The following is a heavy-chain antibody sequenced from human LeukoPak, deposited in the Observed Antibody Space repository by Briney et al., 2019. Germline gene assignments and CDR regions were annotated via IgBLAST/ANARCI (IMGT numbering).Heavy chain of an antibody. D-gene: IGHD3-10*01. Sequence: PSETLSLTCTVSGDSIGDGSYYWSWIRQPAGKGLEWIGRIYATGGTNYNPSLKSRVTISIDTSKNQFSLKLNSVTAADTAMYYCARGGSGSGTFFDYWGQGTLVTVSS. V-gene: IGHV4-61*02. J-gene: IGHJ4*02. CDR2: IYATGGT. CDR3: ARGGSGSGTFFDY. CDR1: GDSIGDGSYY.